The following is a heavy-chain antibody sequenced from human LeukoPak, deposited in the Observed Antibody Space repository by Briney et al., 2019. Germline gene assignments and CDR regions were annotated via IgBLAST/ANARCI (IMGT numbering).Heavy chain of an antibody. D-gene: IGHD6-13*01. CDR1: GFTFTSYA. V-gene: IGHV3-23*01. CDR3: ARDSRQQLVRELDY. CDR2: ISSSGDST. J-gene: IGHJ4*02. Sequence: GGSLRLSCAASGFTFTSYAMSWVRQGPGKGLEWVSVISSSGDSTYYADSVKGRFTISRDNSKNTVYLQMNSLRAEDTAVYYCARDSRQQLVRELDYWGRGTLVTVSS.